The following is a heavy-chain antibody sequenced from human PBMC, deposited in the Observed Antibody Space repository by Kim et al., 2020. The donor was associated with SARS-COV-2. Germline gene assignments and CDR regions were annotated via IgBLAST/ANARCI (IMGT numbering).Heavy chain of an antibody. CDR2: IYPGDSDT. Sequence: GESLKISCKGSGYSFTNYWIAWVRQMPGKGLEWMGIIYPGDSDTRYSPSFQGQVTISADKSISTAYLQWSSLKASDTAIYYCARPSSSWYKVPDAFDIWGQGTMVTVSS. CDR1: GYSFTNYW. CDR3: ARPSSSWYKVPDAFDI. J-gene: IGHJ3*02. V-gene: IGHV5-51*01. D-gene: IGHD6-13*01.